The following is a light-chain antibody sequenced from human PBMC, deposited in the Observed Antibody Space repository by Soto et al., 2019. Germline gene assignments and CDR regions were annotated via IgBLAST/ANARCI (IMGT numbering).Light chain of an antibody. CDR1: RSDVGGYDY. CDR2: DVS. J-gene: IGLJ2*01. Sequence: QSALTQPRSVSGSPGQSVTISCTGTRSDVGGYDYVLWYQQHPDKVPELMIYDVSKRPSGVPDRFSGSKSGNTASLTISGLQAEDEADYYCCSYAGRSNFRVFGGGTKVTVL. CDR3: CSYAGRSNFRV. V-gene: IGLV2-11*01.